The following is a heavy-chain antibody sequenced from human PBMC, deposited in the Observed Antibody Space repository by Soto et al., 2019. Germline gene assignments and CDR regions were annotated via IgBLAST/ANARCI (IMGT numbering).Heavy chain of an antibody. J-gene: IGHJ4*02. CDR1: GGTFSSYA. CDR3: ARTYYYDSSGYPPEYYFDY. Sequence: SVKVSCKVSGGTFSSYAISWVRQAPGQGLEWMGGIIPIFGTANYAQKFQGRVTITADESTSTAYMELSSLRSEDTAVYYCARTYYYDSSGYPPEYYFDYWGQGTLVTVSS. CDR2: IIPIFGTA. V-gene: IGHV1-69*13. D-gene: IGHD3-22*01.